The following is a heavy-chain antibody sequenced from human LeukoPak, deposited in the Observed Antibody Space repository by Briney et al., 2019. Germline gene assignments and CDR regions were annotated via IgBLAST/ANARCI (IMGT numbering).Heavy chain of an antibody. CDR3: ARGGLHVAAFGVIDP. CDR1: GYTFTSYY. J-gene: IGHJ5*02. CDR2: INPSGGST. Sequence: ASVKVSCKASGYTFTSYYMHWVRQAPGQGLEWMGIINPSGGSTSYAQKFQGRVTMTRDTSTSTVYMELSSLRSEDTAVYYCARGGLHVAAFGVIDPWGQGTLVTVSS. V-gene: IGHV1-46*01. D-gene: IGHD3-10*01.